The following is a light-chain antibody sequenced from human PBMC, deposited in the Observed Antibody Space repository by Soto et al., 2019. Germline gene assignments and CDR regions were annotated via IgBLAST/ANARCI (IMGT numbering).Light chain of an antibody. CDR2: GTS. CDR1: ERIYSAY. Sequence: VLTQSPGTLSLSRGDRATLSCRASERIYSAYLGWYQQKPGQAPRLLIYGTSSRAAGIPDRFSGSGSGTDFTLTISRLEPEDFAVYYCQQYGNSPITFGQGTRLEIK. V-gene: IGKV3-20*01. J-gene: IGKJ5*01. CDR3: QQYGNSPIT.